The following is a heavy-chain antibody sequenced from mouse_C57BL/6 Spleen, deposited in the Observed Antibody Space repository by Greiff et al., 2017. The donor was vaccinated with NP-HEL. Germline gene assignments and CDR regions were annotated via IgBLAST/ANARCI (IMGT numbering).Heavy chain of an antibody. CDR1: GFTFTDYY. V-gene: IGHV5-12*01. D-gene: IGHD2-4*01. J-gene: IGHJ4*01. CDR2: ISNGGGST. Sequence: EVQLVESGGGLVQPGGSLKLSCAASGFTFTDYYMYWVRQTPEKRLEWVAYISNGGGSTYYPDTVKGRFTISRDNAKNTLYLQMSRLKSEDTAMYYCARGGDYDVDYAMDYWGQGTSVTVSS. CDR3: ARGGDYDVDYAMDY.